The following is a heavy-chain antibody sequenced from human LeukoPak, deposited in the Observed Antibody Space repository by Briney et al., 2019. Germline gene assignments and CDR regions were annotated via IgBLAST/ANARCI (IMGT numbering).Heavy chain of an antibody. J-gene: IGHJ4*02. Sequence: GGSLRLSCAASGFSFSSYNMNWVRQTPGKGLEWVSSITSSSTYTFYADSVKGRFTISRDNNKNSLYLQMNSLRAEDTSVYYCASFCSSGWYRDPFDYWGQGTLVTVSS. CDR1: GFSFSSYN. CDR3: ASFCSSGWYRDPFDY. CDR2: ITSSSTYT. V-gene: IGHV3-21*01. D-gene: IGHD6-19*01.